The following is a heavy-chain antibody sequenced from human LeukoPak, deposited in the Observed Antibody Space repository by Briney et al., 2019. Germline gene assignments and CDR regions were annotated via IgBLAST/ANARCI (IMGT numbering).Heavy chain of an antibody. Sequence: GASVKVSCKASGYTFTTYGINWVRQAPGQGLEWMGWISVYNDNTYYTQKLQGRVTMTTDTSTSTAYMELGSLISDDTAVYYCARGVSSWYYGMDVWGQGTTVIVSS. D-gene: IGHD6-13*01. CDR2: ISVYNDNT. CDR1: GYTFTTYG. CDR3: ARGVSSWYYGMDV. J-gene: IGHJ6*02. V-gene: IGHV1-18*01.